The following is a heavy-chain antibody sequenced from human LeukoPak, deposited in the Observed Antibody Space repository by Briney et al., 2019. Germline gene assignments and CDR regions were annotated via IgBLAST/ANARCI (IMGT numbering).Heavy chain of an antibody. CDR2: ISYDGSNK. Sequence: GSLRLSCAASGFTFSSYAMHWVRQAPGKGLEWVAVISYDGSNKYYADSVKGRFTISRDNSKNTLYLQMNSLRAEDTAVYYCARDHGYYDSSGYFGLGAFDIWGQGTMVTVSS. CDR3: ARDHGYYDSSGYFGLGAFDI. J-gene: IGHJ3*02. CDR1: GFTFSSYA. V-gene: IGHV3-30-3*01. D-gene: IGHD3-22*01.